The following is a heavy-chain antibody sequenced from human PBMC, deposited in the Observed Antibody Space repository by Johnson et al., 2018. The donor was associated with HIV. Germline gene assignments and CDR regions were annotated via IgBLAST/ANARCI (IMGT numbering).Heavy chain of an antibody. CDR2: IDTAGGT. Sequence: VQLVESGGGVVQPGRSLRLSCAASGFTFSSYAMHWVRQATGKGLEWVSAIDTAGGTYYSGSVKGRFTISRENAKNTLYLQMNSLRAEDTAVYYCAREQELIGERAFDIWGQGTMVTVSS. V-gene: IGHV3-13*04. D-gene: IGHD6-13*01. CDR3: AREQELIGERAFDI. J-gene: IGHJ3*02. CDR1: GFTFSSYA.